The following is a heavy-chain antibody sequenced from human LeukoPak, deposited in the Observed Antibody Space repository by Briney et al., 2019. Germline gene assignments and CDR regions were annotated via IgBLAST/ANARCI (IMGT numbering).Heavy chain of an antibody. J-gene: IGHJ3*02. CDR2: IKEDGSVR. CDR3: ARDFDGVQAFDI. CDR1: GFTFTTYW. D-gene: IGHD3-16*01. V-gene: IGHV3-7*01. Sequence: PGGSLSLSCAASGFTFTTYWMSWVRQAPGKGLEWVANIKEDGSVRYYVDSVKGRFTISRDNAKNSLYLRMNSLRAEDTAVYYCARDFDGVQAFDIWGQGTMVTVSS.